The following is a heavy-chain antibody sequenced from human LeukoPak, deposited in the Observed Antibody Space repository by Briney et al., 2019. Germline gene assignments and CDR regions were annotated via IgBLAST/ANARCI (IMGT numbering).Heavy chain of an antibody. V-gene: IGHV4-4*02. Sequence: PSETLSLTCAVSGGSISSTNWWSWVRQPPGKGLGWFGEIYRSGTTNYKPSLKSRVTISLDKSRNHFSLKLTSVTAADSAVYYCARTTEAHSWRTRYYDYYMDVWGKGTTVTVSS. D-gene: IGHD6-13*01. CDR2: IYRSGTT. CDR3: ARTTEAHSWRTRYYDYYMDV. CDR1: GGSISSTNW. J-gene: IGHJ6*03.